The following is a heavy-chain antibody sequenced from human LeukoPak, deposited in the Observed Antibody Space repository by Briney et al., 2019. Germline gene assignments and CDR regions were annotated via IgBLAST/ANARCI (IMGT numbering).Heavy chain of an antibody. CDR3: AKDGLRLLGELPDY. J-gene: IGHJ4*02. D-gene: IGHD3-10*01. V-gene: IGHV3-9*01. Sequence: GGSLRLSCAASGFTFDDYAMHWVRQAPGKGLEWVSGISWNSGSIGYADSVKGRFTISRDNAKNSLYLQMNSLRAEDTALYYCAKDGLRLLGELPDYWGQGTLVTVSS. CDR1: GFTFDDYA. CDR2: ISWNSGSI.